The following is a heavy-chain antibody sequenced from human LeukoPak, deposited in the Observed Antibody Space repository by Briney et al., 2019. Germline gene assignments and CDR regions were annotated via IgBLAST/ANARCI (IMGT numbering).Heavy chain of an antibody. D-gene: IGHD1-26*01. CDR2: IYYSGST. CDR3: ARETSGSYSTIDY. Sequence: SETLSLTCTVSGGSISSGDYYWGWLRQPPGTGREGVGYIYYSGSTYYNPSLKSRVTISVDTSKYQFSLKLSPVTAADTAVYYCARETSGSYSTIDYWGQGTLVTVSS. CDR1: GGSISSGDYY. J-gene: IGHJ4*02. V-gene: IGHV4-30-4*08.